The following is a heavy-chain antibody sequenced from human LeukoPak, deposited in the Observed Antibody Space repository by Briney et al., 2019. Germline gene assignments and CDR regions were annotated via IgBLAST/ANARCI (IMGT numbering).Heavy chain of an antibody. Sequence: ASVKVSCKASGYTVTGYYIHWVRQAPGQGLEWMGWITPNSDDTDYAQKFQGRVSMTRDTSISTAYMELSRLRSDDTAVYYCASFVDTAMVTSDYWGQGTLVTVSS. J-gene: IGHJ4*02. CDR3: ASFVDTAMVTSDY. V-gene: IGHV1-2*02. D-gene: IGHD5-18*01. CDR2: ITPNSDDT. CDR1: GYTVTGYY.